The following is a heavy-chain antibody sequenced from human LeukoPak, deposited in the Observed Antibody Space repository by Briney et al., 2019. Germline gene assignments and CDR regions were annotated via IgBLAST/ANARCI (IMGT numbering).Heavy chain of an antibody. D-gene: IGHD2-2*01. CDR3: ARLYCSSTSCYFDY. J-gene: IGHJ4*02. CDR1: GYTFTSYG. Sequence: ASVKVSCKASGYTFTSYGISWVRQAPGQRLEWMGWINAGNGNTKYSQKFQGRVTITRDTSASTAYMELSSLRSEDTAVYYCARLYCSSTSCYFDYWGQGTLVTVSS. V-gene: IGHV1-3*01. CDR2: INAGNGNT.